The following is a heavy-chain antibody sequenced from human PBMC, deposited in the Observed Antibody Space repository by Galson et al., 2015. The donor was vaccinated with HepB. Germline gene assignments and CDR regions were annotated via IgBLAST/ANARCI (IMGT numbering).Heavy chain of an antibody. D-gene: IGHD5-12*01. J-gene: IGHJ6*02. V-gene: IGHV1-69*06. CDR3: ARVWGVDIVATIMEHNYGMDV. CDR2: IIPIFGTA. Sequence: SVKVSCKASGGTFSSYAISWVRQAPGQGLEWMGGIIPIFGTANYAQKFQGRVTITADKSTSTAYMELSSLRSEDTAVYYCARVWGVDIVATIMEHNYGMDVWGQGTTVTVSS. CDR1: GGTFSSYA.